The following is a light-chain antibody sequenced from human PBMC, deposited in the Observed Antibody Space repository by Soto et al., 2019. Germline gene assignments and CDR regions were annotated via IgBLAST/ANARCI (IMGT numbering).Light chain of an antibody. CDR2: RAS. Sequence: DLQMTQSPSTLSASVGDRVTITCRASQSISSSLAWYQQKPGTAPKLLIYRASTLQSGVPSRFRCSGSGTEFTLTISSLQPDDFASYFCQQYTSYSWTFGQGTKLEIK. J-gene: IGKJ1*01. CDR1: QSISSS. CDR3: QQYTSYSWT. V-gene: IGKV1-5*03.